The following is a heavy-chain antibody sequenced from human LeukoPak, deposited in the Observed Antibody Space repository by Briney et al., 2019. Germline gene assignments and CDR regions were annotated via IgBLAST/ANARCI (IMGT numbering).Heavy chain of an antibody. CDR2: IIPIFGTA. CDR1: GDTFSSYA. J-gene: IGHJ2*01. Sequence: ASVKVSCKASGDTFSSYAISWVRQAPGQGLEWMGGIIPIFGTANYAQKFQGRVTITADESTSTAYMELSSLRSEDTAVYYCARDLVVGAYFDLWGRGTLVTVSS. CDR3: ARDLVVGAYFDL. V-gene: IGHV1-69*13. D-gene: IGHD1-26*01.